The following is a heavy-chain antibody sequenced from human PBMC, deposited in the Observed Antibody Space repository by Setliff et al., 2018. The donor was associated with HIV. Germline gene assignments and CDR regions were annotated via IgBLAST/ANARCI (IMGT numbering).Heavy chain of an antibody. J-gene: IGHJ4*02. Sequence: GGSLRLSCATSRFTFNSFGMHWVRQAPGKGLEWVAMISFDGSKKNYADSVKGRFTLSRDNAKNTLYLQMNSLRAEDTAVYYCARVRLYNTALDYWGQGTLVTDSS. CDR3: ARVRLYNTALDY. D-gene: IGHD3-3*01. V-gene: IGHV3-30*03. CDR2: ISFDGSKK. CDR1: RFTFNSFG.